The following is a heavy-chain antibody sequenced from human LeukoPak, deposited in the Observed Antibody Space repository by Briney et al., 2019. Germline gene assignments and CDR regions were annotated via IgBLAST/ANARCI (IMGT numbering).Heavy chain of an antibody. V-gene: IGHV4-34*01. Sequence: SETLSLTCTVSGGSISSYYWSWIRQPPGKGLEWIGEINHSGSTNYNPSLKSRVTISVDTSKNQFSLKLSSVTAADTAVYYCARGLRLDYWGQGTLVTVSS. D-gene: IGHD3-3*01. CDR3: ARGLRLDY. CDR2: INHSGST. J-gene: IGHJ4*02. CDR1: GGSISSYY.